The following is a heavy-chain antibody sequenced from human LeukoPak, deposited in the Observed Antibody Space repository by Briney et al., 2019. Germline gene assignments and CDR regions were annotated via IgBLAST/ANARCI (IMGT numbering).Heavy chain of an antibody. V-gene: IGHV3-48*04. CDR2: ISSSSSTI. J-gene: IGHJ4*02. CDR1: GFTFSSYT. CDR3: ARGSCSGGSCRVFDY. Sequence: GGSLRLSCAASGFTFSSYTMNWVRQAPGKGLEWVSYISSSSSTIYYADSVKGRFTISRDNAKNSLYLQMNSLRAEDTAVYYCARGSCSGGSCRVFDYWGQGTLVTVSS. D-gene: IGHD2-15*01.